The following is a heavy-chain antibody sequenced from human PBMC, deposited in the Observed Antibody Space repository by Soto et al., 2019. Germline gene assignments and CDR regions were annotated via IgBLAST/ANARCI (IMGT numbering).Heavy chain of an antibody. D-gene: IGHD2-21*02. V-gene: IGHV4-30-4*01. CDR1: GGSISFDHYH. CDR3: AREDDGGDRDYYGLDV. Sequence: QVQLQQSGPGLVKPSQTLSLTCTVSGGSISFDHYHWTWIRQPPGKGQEWIGYVHYSGSVLYNPSLQSRVSISVDTSKNQFSLKLSSVTAADTAVYFCAREDDGGDRDYYGLDVWGQGTTVTVSS. CDR2: VHYSGSV. J-gene: IGHJ6*02.